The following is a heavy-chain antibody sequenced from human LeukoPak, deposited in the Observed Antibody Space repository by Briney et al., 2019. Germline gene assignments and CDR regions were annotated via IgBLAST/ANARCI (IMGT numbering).Heavy chain of an antibody. CDR1: GGSISSYY. V-gene: IGHV4-4*07. J-gene: IGHJ5*02. CDR3: ARDSWAFYGDYTNWFDP. D-gene: IGHD4-17*01. CDR2: IYTSGST. Sequence: SETLSLTCSVSGGSISSYYWSWIRQPAGKGLEWIGRIYTSGSTNYYPSLKSRVTMSVDTSKNQFSLKLSSVTAADTAVYYCARDSWAFYGDYTNWFDPWGQGTLVTVSS.